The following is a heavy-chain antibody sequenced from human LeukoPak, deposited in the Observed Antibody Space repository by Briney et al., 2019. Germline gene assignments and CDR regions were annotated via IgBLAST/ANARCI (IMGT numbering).Heavy chain of an antibody. CDR1: GFTFSSYS. D-gene: IGHD3-22*01. CDR2: ISSSSSYI. J-gene: IGHJ4*02. Sequence: GGSLRLSCAASGFTFSSYSMNWVRQAPGKGLEWVSSISSSSSYIYYADSVKGRFTISRDNAKNSLYLQMNSLRAEDTAVYYCAALEGAYYYDSSGLMPDYWGQGTLVTVSS. CDR3: AALEGAYYYDSSGLMPDY. V-gene: IGHV3-21*01.